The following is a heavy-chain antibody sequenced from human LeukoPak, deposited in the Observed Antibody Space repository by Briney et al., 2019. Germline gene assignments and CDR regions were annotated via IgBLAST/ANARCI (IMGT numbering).Heavy chain of an antibody. V-gene: IGHV4-34*01. D-gene: IGHD3-22*01. Sequence: PSETLSLTCAVYGGSFSGYYWSWIRQPPGKGLEWIGEINHSGSTNYNPSLKSRVTISVDTSKNQFSLKLSSVTAADTAVYYCARLGGYDSSGYSSGNLDYWGQGTLVTVSS. CDR1: GGSFSGYY. J-gene: IGHJ4*02. CDR2: INHSGST. CDR3: ARLGGYDSSGYSSGNLDY.